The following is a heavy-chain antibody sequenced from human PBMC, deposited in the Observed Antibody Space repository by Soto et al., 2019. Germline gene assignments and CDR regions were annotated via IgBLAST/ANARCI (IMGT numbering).Heavy chain of an antibody. CDR3: AREAKGVVAYYFDY. Sequence: SVKVSCKASGGTFSSDTINWVRQAPGQGLEWMGGYTPIFGSTNNAQKFRGRVTFTADVSTSTVYMDLSSLRTEDTAVYYCAREAKGVVAYYFDYWGQGTLVTVSS. D-gene: IGHD2-15*01. J-gene: IGHJ4*02. V-gene: IGHV1-69*13. CDR1: GGTFSSDT. CDR2: YTPIFGST.